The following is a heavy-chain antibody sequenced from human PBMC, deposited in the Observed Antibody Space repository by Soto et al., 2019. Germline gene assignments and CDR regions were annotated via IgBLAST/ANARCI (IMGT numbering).Heavy chain of an antibody. CDR3: ARHRYYDSSGYSVSGAFDI. V-gene: IGHV5-51*01. D-gene: IGHD3-22*01. J-gene: IGHJ3*02. CDR1: GYSFTSYW. Sequence: PGESLKISCKGSGYSFTSYWIGWVRQMPGKGLEWMGIIYPGDSDTRYSPSFQGQVTISADKSISTAYLQWSSLKASDTAMYYCARHRYYDSSGYSVSGAFDIWGQGTMVTVSS. CDR2: IYPGDSDT.